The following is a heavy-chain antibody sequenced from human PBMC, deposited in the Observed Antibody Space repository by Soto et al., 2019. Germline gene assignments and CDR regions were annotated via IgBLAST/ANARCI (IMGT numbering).Heavy chain of an antibody. Sequence: GGSLRLSCAASGFTFSSYGMHWVRQAPGKGLEWVAVISYDGSNKYYADSVKGRFTISRDNSKNTLYLQMNSLRAEDTAVYYCAKDHELWFGDFHGMDVWGQGTTVTVSS. V-gene: IGHV3-30*18. CDR3: AKDHELWFGDFHGMDV. CDR1: GFTFSSYG. J-gene: IGHJ6*02. D-gene: IGHD3-10*01. CDR2: ISYDGSNK.